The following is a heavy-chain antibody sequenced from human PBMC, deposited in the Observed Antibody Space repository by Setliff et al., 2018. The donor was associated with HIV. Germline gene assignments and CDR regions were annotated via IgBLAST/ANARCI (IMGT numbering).Heavy chain of an antibody. CDR1: GGSISSGSYY. J-gene: IGHJ6*03. Sequence: SETLSLTCTVSGGSISSGSYYWSWIRQPAGKGLEWIGYIYYSGSTNYNPSLKSRVTISVDTSKNQFSLKLSSVTAADTAVYYCARGYPGIAVAGLSYYYYYYMDVWGKGTTVTVSS. CDR2: IYYSGST. V-gene: IGHV4-61*10. CDR3: ARGYPGIAVAGLSYYYYYYMDV. D-gene: IGHD6-19*01.